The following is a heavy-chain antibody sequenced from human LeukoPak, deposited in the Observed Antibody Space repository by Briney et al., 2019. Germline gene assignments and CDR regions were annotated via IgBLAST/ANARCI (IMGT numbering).Heavy chain of an antibody. D-gene: IGHD3-10*01. CDR1: GYTLTELS. CDR2: FDPEDGET. Sequence: ASVEVSCKVSGYTLTELSMHWVRQSPGKGLEWMGGFDPEDGETIYAQKFQGRVTMTEDTSTDTAYMELSSLRSEDTAVYYCARDRYGSGSYPPSDIWGQGTMVTVSS. J-gene: IGHJ3*02. V-gene: IGHV1-24*01. CDR3: ARDRYGSGSYPPSDI.